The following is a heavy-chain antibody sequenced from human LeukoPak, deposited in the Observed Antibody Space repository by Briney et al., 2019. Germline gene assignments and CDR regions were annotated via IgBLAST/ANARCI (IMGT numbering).Heavy chain of an antibody. J-gene: IGHJ4*02. V-gene: IGHV4-34*01. CDR2: IKHSGST. CDR1: SGSFSGYY. CDR3: ARHGGRYNWSPSD. D-gene: IGHD1-20*01. Sequence: SETLSLTYAVYSGSFSGYYWTWIRQPPGQGLEWSGEIKHSGSTNYNPSLKSRVTISVDTSKNQFSLKLSSVTAADTAVYYCARHGGRYNWSPSDWGQGTLVTVSS.